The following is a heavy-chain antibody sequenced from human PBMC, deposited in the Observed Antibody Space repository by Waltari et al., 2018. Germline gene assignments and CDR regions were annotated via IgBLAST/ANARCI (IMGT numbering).Heavy chain of an antibody. Sequence: EVQLVQSGAEVKKPGESLKISCKGSGYSFTSYWIGWVRQMPGKGLEWMGITYPGDSDTRYSPSVQGQVTISADKSISTAYLKWSSLKASDTAMYYCATPYYYDSSGYLKGYACDIWGQGTMVTVSS. J-gene: IGHJ3*02. CDR3: ATPYYYDSSGYLKGYACDI. CDR2: TYPGDSDT. V-gene: IGHV5-51*01. D-gene: IGHD3-22*01. CDR1: GYSFTSYW.